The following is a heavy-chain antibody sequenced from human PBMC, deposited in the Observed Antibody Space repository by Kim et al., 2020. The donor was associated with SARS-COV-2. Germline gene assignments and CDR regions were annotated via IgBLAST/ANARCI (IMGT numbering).Heavy chain of an antibody. CDR3: AGGPLPNWNDVSRYFDY. V-gene: IGHV4-4*02. CDR1: GGSITSTTSW. Sequence: SETLSLTCAVSGGSITSTTSWWTWVRQPPGKGLEWVAEIYHTGSTNYNPSLKSRVTISIDKSKNQLSLNLNSVTAADTAVYYCAGGPLPNWNDVSRYFDYWSQGTLVTVSS. CDR2: IYHTGST. D-gene: IGHD1-1*01. J-gene: IGHJ4*02.